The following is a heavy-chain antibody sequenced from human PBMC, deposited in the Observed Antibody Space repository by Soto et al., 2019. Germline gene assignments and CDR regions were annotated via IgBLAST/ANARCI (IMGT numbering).Heavy chain of an antibody. V-gene: IGHV3-74*01. Sequence: EVQLVESGGGLVQPGGSLRLSCAASGFTFSSYWMHWVRQAPGKGLVWVSRINSDGSSTSYAYSVKGRFTISRDNAKNTRYLQMNGWRAEDTAGYYCVRTSLVVAAATREDYWGQGTLVTVSS. CDR2: INSDGSST. CDR1: GFTFSSYW. D-gene: IGHD2-15*01. J-gene: IGHJ4*02. CDR3: VRTSLVVAAATREDY.